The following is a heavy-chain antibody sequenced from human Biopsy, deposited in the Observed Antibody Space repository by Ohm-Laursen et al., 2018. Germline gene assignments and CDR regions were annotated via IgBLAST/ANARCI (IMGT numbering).Heavy chain of an antibody. CDR3: ASVVLGPTNDAFDL. D-gene: IGHD3-22*01. CDR2: IYPGGGT. CDR1: GGDINNYY. Sequence: SETLSLTCAVSGGDINNYYWSWIRQPAGQGLEWIGRIYPGGGTNYNPSLKSRVTMSVDTSKKQLSLRLRSVTAADTAMYYCASVVLGPTNDAFDLWGQGTMVVVSS. J-gene: IGHJ3*01. V-gene: IGHV4-4*07.